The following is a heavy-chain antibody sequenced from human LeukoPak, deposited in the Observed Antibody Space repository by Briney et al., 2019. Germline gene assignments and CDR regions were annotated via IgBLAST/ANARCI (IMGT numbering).Heavy chain of an antibody. J-gene: IGHJ4*02. D-gene: IGHD3/OR15-3a*01. CDR2: ISSDGSST. CDR3: ARPMISVMSLGADF. Sequence: GGSLTLSCAVSGFTFRNYWMHWVRQAPGKGLVWVSCISSDGSSTNYADSVKGRFSISRDNAKNTLYLHMNSLRVEDTAQYYCARPMISVMSLGADFWGQGSLVTVFS. V-gene: IGHV3-74*01. CDR1: GFTFRNYW.